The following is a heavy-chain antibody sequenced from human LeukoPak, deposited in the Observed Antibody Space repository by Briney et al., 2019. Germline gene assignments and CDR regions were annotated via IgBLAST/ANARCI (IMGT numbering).Heavy chain of an antibody. Sequence: GGSLRLSCAASGFTFSSYAMSWVRQAPGKGLEWVSAISGSGGSTYYADSVKGRFTISRDNSRNTLYLQMNSLRAEDTAVYYCAKATSSWYALDYWGQGTLVTVSS. CDR2: ISGSGGST. CDR1: GFTFSSYA. D-gene: IGHD6-13*01. V-gene: IGHV3-23*01. J-gene: IGHJ4*02. CDR3: AKATSSWYALDY.